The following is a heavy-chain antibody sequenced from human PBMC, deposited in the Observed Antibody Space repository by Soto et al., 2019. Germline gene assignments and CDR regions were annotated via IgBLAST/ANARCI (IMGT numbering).Heavy chain of an antibody. V-gene: IGHV4-59*01. CDR2: IYSSGST. J-gene: IGHJ5*02. CDR3: ARDLYQGLSWFDP. Sequence: SETLSLTCIVSGGSISNYYWSWIRQPPGKGLEWIGYIYSSGSTNSNPSLKSRVTMSVDTSKNQFSLKLRSVTAADTAIYYCARDLYQGLSWFDPWGQGTLVTVSS. CDR1: GGSISNYY. D-gene: IGHD3-16*02.